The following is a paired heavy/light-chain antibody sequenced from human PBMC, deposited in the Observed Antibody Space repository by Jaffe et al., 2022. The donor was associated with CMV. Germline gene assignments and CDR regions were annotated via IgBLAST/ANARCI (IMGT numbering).Light chain of an antibody. V-gene: IGKV3-11*01. Sequence: EIVLTQSPATLSLSPGERATLSCRASQSVSNYLAWYQQKPGQAPRLLIYDASKRATDIPARFSGSGSETDFTLSISSLEPEDFAVYYCQQRNSWPFTFGPGTEVDFK. CDR1: QSVSNY. J-gene: IGKJ3*01. CDR3: QQRNSWPFT. CDR2: DAS.
Heavy chain of an antibody. D-gene: IGHD6-19*01. CDR1: GFMFSSYG. CDR3: AGDGIWAGNYNYYMDV. CDR2: IYYDGSKK. V-gene: IGHV3-33*08. Sequence: QEQLVESGGGVVQPGRSLRLSCAASGFMFSSYGMHWVRQAPGKGLEWVAIIYYDGSKKYYADSVKGRFTISRDNSEKTLYLQMNSLRGEDTAVYYCAGDGIWAGNYNYYMDVWGKGTTVTVSS. J-gene: IGHJ6*03.